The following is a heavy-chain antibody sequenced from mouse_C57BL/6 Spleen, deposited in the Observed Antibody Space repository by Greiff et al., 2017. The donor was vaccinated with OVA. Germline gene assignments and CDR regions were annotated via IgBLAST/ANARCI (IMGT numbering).Heavy chain of an antibody. CDR2: IDPETGGT. CDR3: TRETTRTWFAY. CDR1: GYTFTDYE. D-gene: IGHD2-12*01. Sequence: QVQLKESGAELVRPGASVTLSCKASGYTFTDYEMHWVKQTPVYGLEWIGAIDPETGGTAYNQKFKGKAILTADNSSSTAYMELRSLTSEDSAVYYCTRETTRTWFAYWGQGTLVTVSA. J-gene: IGHJ3*01. V-gene: IGHV1-15*01.